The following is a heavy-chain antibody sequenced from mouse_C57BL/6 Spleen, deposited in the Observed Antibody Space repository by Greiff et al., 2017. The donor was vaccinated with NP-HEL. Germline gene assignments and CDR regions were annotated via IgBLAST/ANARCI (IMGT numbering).Heavy chain of an antibody. D-gene: IGHD2-1*01. CDR1: GFTFSDYG. CDR3: ARPYYGNQGAMDD. CDR2: ISSGSSTI. Sequence: DVKLVESGGGLVKPGGSLNLSCAASGFTFSDYGLHWVRQAPEKGLVWVAYISSGSSTIYYADTVKGRFTISRDNAKNTLFLQMTSLRSEDAAMEYCARPYYGNQGAMDDWGQGTSVTVSS. J-gene: IGHJ4*01. V-gene: IGHV5-17*01.